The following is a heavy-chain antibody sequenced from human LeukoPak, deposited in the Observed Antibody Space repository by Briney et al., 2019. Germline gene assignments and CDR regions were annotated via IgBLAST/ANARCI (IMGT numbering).Heavy chain of an antibody. CDR2: IIPIFGTA. D-gene: IGHD3-16*02. CDR1: GGTFSSYA. CDR3: ARDGYDYVWGSYRSDDY. J-gene: IGHJ4*02. Sequence: SVKVSCKASGGTFSSYAISWVRQAPGQGLEWMGGIIPIFGTANYAQKFQGRVTITADKSTSTAYMELSSLRSEDTAVYYCARDGYDYVWGSYRSDDYWGQGALVTVSS. V-gene: IGHV1-69*06.